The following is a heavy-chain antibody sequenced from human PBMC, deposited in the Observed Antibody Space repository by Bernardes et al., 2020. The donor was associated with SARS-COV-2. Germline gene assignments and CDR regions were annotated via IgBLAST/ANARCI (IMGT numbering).Heavy chain of an antibody. Sequence: GGSLRLSCAASGFTFSTYGMHWVRQAPGKGLEWVAVISYDGGDKDYADSVKGRFTISRDKAKNTLNLQMNSLRAEDTAVYYCAKGNYGEYGGYFDYWGQGNLVTVSS. D-gene: IGHD4-17*01. CDR3: AKGNYGEYGGYFDY. V-gene: IGHV3-30*18. CDR1: GFTFSTYG. CDR2: ISYDGGDK. J-gene: IGHJ4*02.